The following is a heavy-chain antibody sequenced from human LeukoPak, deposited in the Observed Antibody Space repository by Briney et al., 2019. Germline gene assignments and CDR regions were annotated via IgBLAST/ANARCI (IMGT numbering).Heavy chain of an antibody. D-gene: IGHD6-13*01. CDR3: ARHSSSWYSNWFDP. Sequence: SETLSLTCAVYGGSFSGYYWSWIRQPPGKGLEWIGEINHSGSTNYNPSLKSRVTISVDTSKNQLSLKLSSVTAADTAVYYCARHSSSWYSNWFDPWGQGTLVTVSS. J-gene: IGHJ5*02. CDR2: INHSGST. CDR1: GGSFSGYY. V-gene: IGHV4-34*01.